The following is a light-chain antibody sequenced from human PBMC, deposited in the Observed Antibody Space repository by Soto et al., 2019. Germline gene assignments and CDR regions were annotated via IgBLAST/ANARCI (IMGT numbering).Light chain of an antibody. CDR2: GNS. CDR1: SSNIRAGYD. V-gene: IGLV1-40*01. Sequence: SVLTRSCRVSGAIGQGVTISYNRISSNIRAGYDVHWYQQLPGTAPKLLIYGNSNRPSGVPDRFSGSKSGTSASLAITGLQAEDEADYYCQSYDSSLSGYVFGTGTKVTVL. CDR3: QSYDSSLSGYV. J-gene: IGLJ1*01.